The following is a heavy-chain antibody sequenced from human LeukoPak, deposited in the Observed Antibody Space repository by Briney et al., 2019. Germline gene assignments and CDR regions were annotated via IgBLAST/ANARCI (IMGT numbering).Heavy chain of an antibody. D-gene: IGHD6-19*01. J-gene: IGHJ3*01. V-gene: IGHV5-51*01. Sequence: GESLKISCKASGYDFPTYWIGWVRQMPGKGLEWMGIIYPSDSDTRYSPSFQGQVTISADKSASTAYLQWSSLKASDAAMYYCARRYSSGLFDAFDVWGQGTMVTVFS. CDR2: IYPSDSDT. CDR3: ARRYSSGLFDAFDV. CDR1: GYDFPTYW.